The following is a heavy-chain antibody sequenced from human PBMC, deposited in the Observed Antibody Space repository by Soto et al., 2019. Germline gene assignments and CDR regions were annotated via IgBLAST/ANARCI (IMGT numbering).Heavy chain of an antibody. CDR2: VYPGDSDT. J-gene: IGHJ6*02. Sequence: PGESLKISCKGSGYSFTSYWIGWVRQMPVKGLEWMGIVYPGDSDTRYSPSFQGQVTISADKSISTAYLQWSSLKASDTAMYYCARFSASSIAARPGDYYYGMDVWGQGTTVTVSS. V-gene: IGHV5-51*01. CDR1: GYSFTSYW. CDR3: ARFSASSIAARPGDYYYGMDV. D-gene: IGHD6-6*01.